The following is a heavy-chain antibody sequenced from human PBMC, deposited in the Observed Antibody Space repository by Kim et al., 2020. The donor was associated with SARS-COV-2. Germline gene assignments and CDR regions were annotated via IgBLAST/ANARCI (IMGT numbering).Heavy chain of an antibody. Sequence: GESLKISCKGSGYSFTSYWIGWVRQMPGKGLEWMGIIYPGDSDTRYSPSFQGQVTISADKSISTAYLQWSSLKASDTAMYYCARRAPFMVRGVPYYFDYWGQGTLVTVSS. CDR2: IYPGDSDT. CDR1: GYSFTSYW. J-gene: IGHJ4*02. D-gene: IGHD3-10*01. V-gene: IGHV5-51*01. CDR3: ARRAPFMVRGVPYYFDY.